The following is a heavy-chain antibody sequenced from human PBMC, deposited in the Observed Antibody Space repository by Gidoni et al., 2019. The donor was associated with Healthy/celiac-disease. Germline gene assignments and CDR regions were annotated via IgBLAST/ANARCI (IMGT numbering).Heavy chain of an antibody. CDR3: ARDGTLYYDILTGYYTDYYYYYGMDV. J-gene: IGHJ6*02. V-gene: IGHV3-21*01. CDR2: ISSSSSYI. Sequence: EVQLVESGGGLVKPGGSLRLSCAAPGFTFSSYSMNWVRQAPGKGLEWVSSISSSSSYIYYADSVKGRFTISRDNAKNSLYLQMNSLRAEDTAVYYCARDGTLYYDILTGYYTDYYYYYGMDVWGQGTTVTVSS. CDR1: GFTFSSYS. D-gene: IGHD3-9*01.